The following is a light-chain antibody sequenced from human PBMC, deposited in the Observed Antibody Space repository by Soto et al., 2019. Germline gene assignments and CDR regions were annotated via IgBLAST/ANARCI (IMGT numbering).Light chain of an antibody. CDR1: QSINGW. J-gene: IGKJ1*01. V-gene: IGKV1-5*01. CDR3: LQYNTYSRT. Sequence: DIQMTQSPSTLSASVGDRVTITCRASQSINGWLAWYQQKPGKAPKLLIYEASSLESGVPSRFSGSGSGTEFTLTISSLQPDDFATFYCLQYNTYSRTFGQGPKVEVK. CDR2: EAS.